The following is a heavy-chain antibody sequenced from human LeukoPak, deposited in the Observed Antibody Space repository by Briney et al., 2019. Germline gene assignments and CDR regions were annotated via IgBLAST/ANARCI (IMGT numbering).Heavy chain of an antibody. CDR2: IKQDASEK. Sequence: GGSLRLSCAASGFSFSSHWMSWVRQAPGKGLEWVANIKQDASEKYYVDSVKGRFTISRDNAKNSLYLQMNSLRVEDTAVYYCARGYRYLFDYWGQGNLVTVSS. CDR1: GFSFSSHW. CDR3: ARGYRYLFDY. V-gene: IGHV3-7*04. J-gene: IGHJ4*02. D-gene: IGHD3-16*02.